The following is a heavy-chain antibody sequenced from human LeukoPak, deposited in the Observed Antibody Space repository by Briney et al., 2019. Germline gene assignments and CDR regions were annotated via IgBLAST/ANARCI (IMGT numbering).Heavy chain of an antibody. V-gene: IGHV3-30-3*01. CDR3: AKEGNYGDSVSDAFDI. D-gene: IGHD4-17*01. J-gene: IGHJ3*02. Sequence: GGSLRLSCAASGFTFSSYAMHWVRQAPGKGLEWVAVISYDGSNKYYADSVKGRFTISRDNSKNSLYLQMNSLRAEDTALYYCAKEGNYGDSVSDAFDIWGQGTMVTVSS. CDR1: GFTFSSYA. CDR2: ISYDGSNK.